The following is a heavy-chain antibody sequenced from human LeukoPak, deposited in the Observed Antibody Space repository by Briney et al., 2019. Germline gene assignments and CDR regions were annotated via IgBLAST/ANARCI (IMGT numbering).Heavy chain of an antibody. Sequence: PSETLSLTCTVSGGSISSYYWSWIRQPPGKGLEWIGYIYYRSTNYNPSLKSRVTISIDTSKNQLSLKLSSVTAADTAVYYCARHCANDAYYYAHFDYWGQGTLVTVSS. CDR1: GGSISSYY. CDR3: ARHCANDAYYYAHFDY. J-gene: IGHJ4*02. V-gene: IGHV4-59*08. CDR2: IYYRST. D-gene: IGHD3-22*01.